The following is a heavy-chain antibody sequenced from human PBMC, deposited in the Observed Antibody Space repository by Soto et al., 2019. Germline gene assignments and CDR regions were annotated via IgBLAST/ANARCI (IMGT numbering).Heavy chain of an antibody. CDR2: INHSGST. CDR3: ARGRRVPRHYYGMDV. V-gene: IGHV4-34*01. Sequence: SGPLSLTRAFYGCTFIGYYWSWIRPPPGKGLEWIGEINHSGSTNYNPSLKSRVTISVDTSKNQFSLKLSSVTAADTAVYYCARGRRVPRHYYGMDVWGQGTTVTVSS. D-gene: IGHD2-2*01. J-gene: IGHJ6*02. CDR1: GCTFIGYY.